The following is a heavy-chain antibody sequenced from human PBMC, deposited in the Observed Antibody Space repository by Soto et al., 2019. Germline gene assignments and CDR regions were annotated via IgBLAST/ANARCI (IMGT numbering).Heavy chain of an antibody. D-gene: IGHD3-3*01. CDR3: AREMDFGAPLFREPEYWYFDL. CDR1: GGTFSSYA. CDR2: IIPIFGTA. J-gene: IGHJ2*01. V-gene: IGHV1-69*01. Sequence: QVQLVQSGAEVKKPGSSVKVSCKASGGTFSSYAISWVRQAPGQGLEWMGGIIPIFGTANYAQKFQGRVTITADESTSTAYMELSSLRSEDTAVYYCAREMDFGAPLFREPEYWYFDLWGRGTLVTVSS.